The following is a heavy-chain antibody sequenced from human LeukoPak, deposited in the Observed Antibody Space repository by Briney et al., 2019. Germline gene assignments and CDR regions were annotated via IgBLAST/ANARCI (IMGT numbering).Heavy chain of an antibody. Sequence: SETLSLTCTVSGGSISSYFWSWIWQPPGKGLEWIGYIYYSGSTNYNPSLKSRVTISVDTSKTQFSLKLSSVTAADTAVYYCARGMSGSYSRYYYYYMDVWGKGTTVTVSS. D-gene: IGHD1-26*01. CDR2: IYYSGST. CDR3: ARGMSGSYSRYYYYYMDV. V-gene: IGHV4-59*01. CDR1: GGSISSYF. J-gene: IGHJ6*03.